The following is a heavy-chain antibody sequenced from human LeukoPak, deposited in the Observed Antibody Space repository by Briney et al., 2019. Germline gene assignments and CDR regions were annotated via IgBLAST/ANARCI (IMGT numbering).Heavy chain of an antibody. CDR2: IYYSGST. Sequence: KSSETLSLTCTVSGGSISSYYWSWIRQPPGKGLEWIGYIYYSGSTNYNPSLKSRVTISVDTSKNQFSLKLSSVTAADTAVYYCAGVPQKRGLRGAWFDPWGQGTLVTVSS. V-gene: IGHV4-59*01. J-gene: IGHJ5*02. D-gene: IGHD4-17*01. CDR3: AGVPQKRGLRGAWFDP. CDR1: GGSISSYY.